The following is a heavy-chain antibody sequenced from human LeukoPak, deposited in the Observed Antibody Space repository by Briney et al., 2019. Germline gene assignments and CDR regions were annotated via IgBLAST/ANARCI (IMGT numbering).Heavy chain of an antibody. CDR2: INPNSGGT. CDR1: GYTFTGYY. V-gene: IGHV1-2*02. J-gene: IGHJ6*03. D-gene: IGHD4-17*01. Sequence: GASVKVSCKASGYTFTGYYMHWVRQAPGQGLEWMGWINPNSGGTSYAQKFQGRVTMTRDMSTSTVYMELSSLRSEDTAVYYCASNTVRKPDYYYYYYMDVWGKGTTVTVSS. CDR3: ASNTVRKPDYYYYYYMDV.